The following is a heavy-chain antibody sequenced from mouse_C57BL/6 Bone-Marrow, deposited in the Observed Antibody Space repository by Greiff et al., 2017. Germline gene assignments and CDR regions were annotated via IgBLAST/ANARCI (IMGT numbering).Heavy chain of an antibody. V-gene: IGHV5-6*02. D-gene: IGHD3-1*01. CDR1: GFTFSSYG. Sequence: DVKLVESGGDLVKPGGSLKLSCAASGFTFSSYGMSWVRQTPDKRLEWVATISSGGSYTYYPDSVKGRFTISRDNAKNTLYLQMSSLKSEDTAIYYCARGSHYFDYWGQGTTLTVSS. CDR2: ISSGGSYT. CDR3: ARGSHYFDY. J-gene: IGHJ2*01.